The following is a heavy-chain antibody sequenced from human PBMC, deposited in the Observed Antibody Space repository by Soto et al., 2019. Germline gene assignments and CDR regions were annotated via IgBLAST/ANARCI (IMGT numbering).Heavy chain of an antibody. D-gene: IGHD4-17*01. J-gene: IGHJ4*02. Sequence: PSETLSLTCAVSGGSISSGGYSCNWIRQPPWKGLEWIGYIYHSGRTYYNPSLKSRVTISVDRSKNQFSLKLSSVTAADTAVYYCARGVTTVTTFDEWGQGTLVTVSS. CDR2: IYHSGRT. CDR1: GGSISSGGYS. V-gene: IGHV4-30-2*01. CDR3: ARGVTTVTTFDE.